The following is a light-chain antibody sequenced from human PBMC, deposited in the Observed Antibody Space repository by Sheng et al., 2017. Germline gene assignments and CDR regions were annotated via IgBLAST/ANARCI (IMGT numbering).Light chain of an antibody. CDR1: QSVSSSY. J-gene: IGKJ2*01. CDR3: QQYGSSPTYT. V-gene: IGKV3-20*01. Sequence: ETVMTQSPATLSVSPGERATLSCRASQSVSSSYLAWYQQKPGQAPRLLIYGASSRATGIPDRFSGSGSGTDFTLTISRLEPEDFAVYYCQQYGSSPTYTFGQGTKLEIK. CDR2: GAS.